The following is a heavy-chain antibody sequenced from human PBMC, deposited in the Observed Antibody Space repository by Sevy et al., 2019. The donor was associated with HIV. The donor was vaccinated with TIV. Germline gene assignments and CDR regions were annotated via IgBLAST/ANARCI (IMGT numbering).Heavy chain of an antibody. Sequence: GGSLRLSCAASGFIFSGYGMSWVRQAPGQGLEWVPAMSGSGGSTYYADSLKGRFTISRDIFRNTLYLQMNSLRAEDADVYYCAKDRITAARFQHWGKGTLVTVSS. CDR2: MSGSGGST. CDR1: GFIFSGYG. J-gene: IGHJ1*01. CDR3: AKDRITAARFQH. D-gene: IGHD6-13*01. V-gene: IGHV3-23*01.